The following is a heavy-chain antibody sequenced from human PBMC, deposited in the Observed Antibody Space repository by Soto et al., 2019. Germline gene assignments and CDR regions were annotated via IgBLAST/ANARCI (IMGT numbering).Heavy chain of an antibody. Sequence: QVQLQQWGAGLLKPSETLSLTCGVYGESLNNYYWTWIRQPPGKGLEWIGEINHSGGTNNNPSLKSRVTISVDKSKNEFSLNLRSVTGADMGVYYCAAASIVEVVGSPRYFYYMDVWGKGTMVTVSS. J-gene: IGHJ6*03. D-gene: IGHD2-2*01. CDR2: INHSGGT. CDR1: GESLNNYY. V-gene: IGHV4-34*02. CDR3: AAASIVEVVGSPRYFYYMDV.